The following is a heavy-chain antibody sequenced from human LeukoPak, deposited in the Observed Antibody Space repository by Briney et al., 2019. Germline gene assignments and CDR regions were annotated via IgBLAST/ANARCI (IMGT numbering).Heavy chain of an antibody. D-gene: IGHD1-1*01. Sequence: PGGSLRLSCAASGFTLINYAMTWVRQAPGKGLEWVSAISGSGDSTYYADAVKGQFTTPRDFSKNTLYLQMNRLSPEDTAVYYCARGRTATFSYYYYEMDVWGQGTTVTVSS. CDR1: GFTLINYA. V-gene: IGHV3-23*01. CDR3: ARGRTATFSYYYYEMDV. J-gene: IGHJ6*02. CDR2: ISGSGDST.